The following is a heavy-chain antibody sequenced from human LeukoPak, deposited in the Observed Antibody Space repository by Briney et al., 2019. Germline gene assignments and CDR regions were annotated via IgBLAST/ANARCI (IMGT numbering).Heavy chain of an antibody. Sequence: GGSLRLSCAASEFTFDTYWMSWVRQAPGKGLEWVAHIKQDGSEKYYVDSVKGRFTISNDNTKNSLYLQMNSLRAEDTAVYYCARDRYCSGGSCYSIGSLDSWGQGTLMTASS. CDR3: ARDRYCSGGSCYSIGSLDS. J-gene: IGHJ4*02. D-gene: IGHD2-15*01. V-gene: IGHV3-7*01. CDR1: EFTFDTYW. CDR2: IKQDGSEK.